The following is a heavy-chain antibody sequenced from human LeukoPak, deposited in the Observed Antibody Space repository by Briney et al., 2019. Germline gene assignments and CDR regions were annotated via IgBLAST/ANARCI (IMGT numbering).Heavy chain of an antibody. J-gene: IGHJ4*02. CDR1: GFTLSSYW. CDR2: INNDGSDT. D-gene: IGHD1-1*01. V-gene: IGHV3-74*01. CDR3: VRSGGGFDY. Sequence: GGSLRLSCVASGFTLSSYWMHWVRQVPGKGLVWVSHINNDGSDTTYADSVKGRFSISRDNAKSTLFLQMNSLQAEDTAIYYCVRSGGGFDYWGQGTLVTVSS.